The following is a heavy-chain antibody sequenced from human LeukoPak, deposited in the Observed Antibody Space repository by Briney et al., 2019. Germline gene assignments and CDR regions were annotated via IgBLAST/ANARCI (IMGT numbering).Heavy chain of an antibody. V-gene: IGHV3-48*03. J-gene: IGHJ4*02. CDR2: ISSSGSSI. CDR1: GFTFSSYE. CDR3: ARGPYSGNSDSDYFDY. D-gene: IGHD4-23*01. Sequence: PGGSLRLSCAASGFTFSSYEMNWVRQAPGKGLEWVSYISSSGSSIYYADSVKGRFTISRDNAKNSLYLQMNSLRAEDTAVYYCARGPYSGNSDSDYFDYWGQGTLVTVSS.